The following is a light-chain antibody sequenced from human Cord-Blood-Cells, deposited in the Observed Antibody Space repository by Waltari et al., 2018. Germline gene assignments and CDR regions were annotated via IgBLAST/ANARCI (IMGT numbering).Light chain of an antibody. Sequence: QSALTQPASVSGSPGQSIPISCTGTSSDVGGYNYVSWYQQHPGKAPKLMLYDVSKRPSGVSNRFSGSKSGNTASLTISGLQAEDEADYYCSSYTSSSTWVFGGGTKLTVL. V-gene: IGLV2-14*01. CDR2: DVS. CDR3: SSYTSSSTWV. CDR1: SSDVGGYNY. J-gene: IGLJ3*02.